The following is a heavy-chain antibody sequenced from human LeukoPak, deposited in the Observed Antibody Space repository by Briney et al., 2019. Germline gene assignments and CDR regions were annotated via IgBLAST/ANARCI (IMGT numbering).Heavy chain of an antibody. CDR3: AKDLGGTRYYYDSSGYPNWFDP. CDR2: IIPILGIA. CDR1: GGTFSSYA. Sequence: GASVKVSCKASGGTFSSYAISWVRQAPGQGLEWMGRIIPILGIANYAQKFQGRVTITADKSTSTAYMELSSLRAEDTAVYYCAKDLGGTRYYYDSSGYPNWFDPWGQGTLVTVSS. J-gene: IGHJ5*02. V-gene: IGHV1-69*04. D-gene: IGHD3-22*01.